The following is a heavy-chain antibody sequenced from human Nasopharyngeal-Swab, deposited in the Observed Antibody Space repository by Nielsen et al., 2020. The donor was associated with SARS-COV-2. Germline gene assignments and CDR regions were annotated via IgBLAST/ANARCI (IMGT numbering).Heavy chain of an antibody. Sequence: GESLKISCAASGFTFSSYAMSWVRQAPGKGLEWVSAISGSDGSTYYADSVKGRFTISRDNSKNTLYLQMNSLRAEDTAVYYCAKDLGYCSSTSCRPADAFDIWGQGTMVTVSS. J-gene: IGHJ3*02. V-gene: IGHV3-23*01. CDR3: AKDLGYCSSTSCRPADAFDI. CDR1: GFTFSSYA. D-gene: IGHD2-2*01. CDR2: ISGSDGST.